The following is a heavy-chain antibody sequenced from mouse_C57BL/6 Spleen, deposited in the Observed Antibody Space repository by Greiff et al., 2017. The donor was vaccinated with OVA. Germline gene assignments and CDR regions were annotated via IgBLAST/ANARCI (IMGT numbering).Heavy chain of an antibody. J-gene: IGHJ2*01. V-gene: IGHV1-55*01. CDR1: GYTFTSYW. CDR2: IYPGSGST. D-gene: IGHD1-1*01. Sequence: VQLQQPGAELVKPGASVKMSCKASGYTFTSYWITWVKQRPGQGLEWIGDIYPGSGSTNYNEKFKSKATLTVDTSSSTAYMQLSSLTSEDSAVYYSARLSLGSSSFDYWGQGTTLTVSS. CDR3: ARLSLGSSSFDY.